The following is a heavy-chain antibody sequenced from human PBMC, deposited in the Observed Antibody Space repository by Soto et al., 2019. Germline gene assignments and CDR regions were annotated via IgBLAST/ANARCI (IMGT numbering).Heavy chain of an antibody. CDR1: GVSVSSHH. J-gene: IGHJ4*02. V-gene: IGHV3-53*02. CDR2: LQNDGAT. Sequence: EVQLVETGGRLSQPGGSLRLSCAASGVSVSSHHMSWVRQAPGKGLECVSRLQNDGATHYADSVKDRFSISGDESQNTVYLQMNSLRAEDTAVYYCARDATGRFDYWGQGNLATVSS. CDR3: ARDATGRFDY. D-gene: IGHD1-1*01.